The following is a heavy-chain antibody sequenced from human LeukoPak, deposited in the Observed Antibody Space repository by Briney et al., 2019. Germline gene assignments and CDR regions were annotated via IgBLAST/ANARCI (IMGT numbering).Heavy chain of an antibody. J-gene: IGHJ4*02. CDR1: GFTFSAYE. Sequence: GGSLRLSCAASGFTFSAYEMNWVRQAPGKGLEWLSYISGSGDTIYYADSVKGRFTISRDNSKNTLYLQMNNLRDEDTAVYYCAKDYGGSSLFDYWGQGTLVTVSS. CDR2: ISGSGDTI. V-gene: IGHV3-23*01. CDR3: AKDYGGSSLFDY. D-gene: IGHD1-26*01.